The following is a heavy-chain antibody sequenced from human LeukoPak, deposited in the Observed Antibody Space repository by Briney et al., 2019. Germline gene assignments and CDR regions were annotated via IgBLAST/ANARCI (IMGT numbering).Heavy chain of an antibody. CDR2: TYYRSKWYN. CDR1: GDSVSSNSAA. Sequence: SQTLSLTCAISGDSVSSNSAAWTWIRQSPSRGLEWLGRTYYRSKWYNDYAVSVKSRITINPDTSKNQFSLQLNSVTPEDTAVYYCAREGDTYYDFWSGYYYFDYWGQGTLVTVSS. V-gene: IGHV6-1*01. CDR3: AREGDTYYDFWSGYYYFDY. J-gene: IGHJ4*02. D-gene: IGHD3-3*01.